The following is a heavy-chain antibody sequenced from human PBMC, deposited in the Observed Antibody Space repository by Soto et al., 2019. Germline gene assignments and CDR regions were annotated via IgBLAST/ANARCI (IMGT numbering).Heavy chain of an antibody. CDR1: GFTFSDSY. J-gene: IGHJ6*02. V-gene: IGHV3-11*01. CDR2: ITFSGNTV. Sequence: GGSLRLSCTASGFTFSDSYMSWIRQAPGKGLEWISYITFSGNTVYYADSLKGRFTISRDNAKNSLYLQMNRLRAEDTAVYYCARVSWREKYGMDVWGQGTTVTVSS. CDR3: ARVSWREKYGMDV.